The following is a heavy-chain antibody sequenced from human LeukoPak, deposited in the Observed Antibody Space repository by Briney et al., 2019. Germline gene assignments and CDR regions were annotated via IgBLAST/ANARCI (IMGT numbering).Heavy chain of an antibody. J-gene: IGHJ4*02. D-gene: IGHD3-9*01. CDR3: AKGDYDILTGYYMPFDY. CDR1: GFTFSSYA. Sequence: GGSLRLSCAASGFTFSSYAMSWVRQAPGKGLEWVSAISGSGGSTYYADSVKGRFTISRDNSENTLYLQMNSLRAEDTAVYYCAKGDYDILTGYYMPFDYWGQGTLVTVSS. V-gene: IGHV3-23*01. CDR2: ISGSGGST.